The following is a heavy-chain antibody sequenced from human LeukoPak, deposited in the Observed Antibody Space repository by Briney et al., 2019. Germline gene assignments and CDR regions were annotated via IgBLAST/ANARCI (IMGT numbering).Heavy chain of an antibody. V-gene: IGHV1-69*13. D-gene: IGHD3-16*01. CDR1: GGTFSSYA. Sequence: EASVNVSCKASGGTFSSYAISWVRQAPGQGLEWMGGIIPIFGTANYAQKFQGRVTITADESTSTAYMELSSLRSEDTAVYYCARDLGPGGLRLGEFDYWGQGTLVTVSS. J-gene: IGHJ4*02. CDR2: IIPIFGTA. CDR3: ARDLGPGGLRLGEFDY.